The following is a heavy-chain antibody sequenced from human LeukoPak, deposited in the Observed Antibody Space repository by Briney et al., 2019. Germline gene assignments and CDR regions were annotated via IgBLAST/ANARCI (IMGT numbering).Heavy chain of an antibody. J-gene: IGHJ4*02. D-gene: IGHD2-21*01. CDR1: GFSFSSYN. CDR2: ISGSSSAT. V-gene: IGHV3-48*02. CDR3: AREYSGIDY. Sequence: GGSLRLSCAASGFSFSSYNMNWVRQAPGKGLEWVSYISGSSSATDYADSVKGRFTISRDNARNSLYLQMDSLRDEDTAVYYCAREYSGIDYWGQGTLVTVSS.